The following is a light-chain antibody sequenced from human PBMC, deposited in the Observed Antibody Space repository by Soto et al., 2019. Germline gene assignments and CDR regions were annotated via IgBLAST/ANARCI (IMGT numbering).Light chain of an antibody. CDR3: NSYTSSSTRVV. V-gene: IGLV2-14*01. J-gene: IGLJ2*01. Sequence: QSALTQPASVSGSPGQSITISCTGTSSDVGGYNYVSWYQQHPGKAPKLMIYEVSNRPSGVSNRFSGSKSDNTASLTISGLQAEDEADYYCNSYTSSSTRVVFGGGTKLTVL. CDR1: SSDVGGYNY. CDR2: EVS.